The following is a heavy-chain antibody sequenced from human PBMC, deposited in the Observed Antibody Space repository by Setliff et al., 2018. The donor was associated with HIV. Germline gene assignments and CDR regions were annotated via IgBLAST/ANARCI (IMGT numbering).Heavy chain of an antibody. CDR2: IYYSGST. CDR1: GASISSSDYY. V-gene: IGHV4-39*01. D-gene: IGHD3-10*01. Sequence: PSETLSLTCTVSGASISSSDYYWGWIRQPPGKGLEWIGNIYYSGSTYYNPSLKTRVTISVDGSKNQFSLKLKSVTAADTAVYYCARWHPPYGFWEEDYWGQGTLVTVSS. J-gene: IGHJ4*02. CDR3: ARWHPPYGFWEEDY.